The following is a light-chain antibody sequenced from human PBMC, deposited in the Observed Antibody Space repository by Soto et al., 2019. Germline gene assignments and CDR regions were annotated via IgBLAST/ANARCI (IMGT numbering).Light chain of an antibody. CDR1: SNDIGDDNY. J-gene: IGLJ2*01. Sequence: QSALTQPASVSGSPGQSITISCTGTSNDIGDDNYVSWYLQHPGKAPKLMIYDVSYRPSGVSNRFSGSKSGKTASLTISGLLAEDEGNYYCASYTTDSTLVVFGGGTKLTVL. V-gene: IGLV2-14*03. CDR2: DVS. CDR3: ASYTTDSTLVV.